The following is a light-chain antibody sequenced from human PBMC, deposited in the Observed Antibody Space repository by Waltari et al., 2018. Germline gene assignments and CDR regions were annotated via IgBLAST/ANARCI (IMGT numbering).Light chain of an antibody. J-gene: IGKJ4*01. CDR3: QQYYSYPPT. CDR2: AAS. Sequence: AIRMTQYQTSLSASTGDRVKITCRASQGISSYLAWYQQKPGKAPKLLIYAASTLQSGVPSRFSGSGSGTDFTLTISCLQSEDFATYYCQQYYSYPPTFGGGTKVEIK. CDR1: QGISSY. V-gene: IGKV1-8*01.